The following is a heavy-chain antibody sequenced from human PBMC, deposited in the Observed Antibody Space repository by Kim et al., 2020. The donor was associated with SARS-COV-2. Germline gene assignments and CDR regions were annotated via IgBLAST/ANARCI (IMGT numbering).Heavy chain of an antibody. CDR2: ISSSSSYI. CDR1: GFTFSSYS. J-gene: IGHJ4*02. V-gene: IGHV3-21*01. D-gene: IGHD3-10*01. CDR3: ARGGRFGELLPY. Sequence: GGSLRLSCAASGFTFSSYSMNWVRQAPGKGLEWVSSISSSSSYIYYADSVKGRFTISRDNAKNSLYLQMNSLRAEDTAVYYCARGGRFGELLPYWGQGTLVTVSS.